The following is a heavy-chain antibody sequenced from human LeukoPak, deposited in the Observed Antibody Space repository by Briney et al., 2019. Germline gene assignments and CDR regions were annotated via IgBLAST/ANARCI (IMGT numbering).Heavy chain of an antibody. D-gene: IGHD2-15*01. CDR3: AKGGVVGTRYYFDS. CDR1: GFSFSYYW. V-gene: IGHV3-7*01. J-gene: IGHJ4*02. CDR2: TKEDGSGS. Sequence: GGSLRLYCAASGFSFSYYWMSWVRQAPGKGLEWVANTKEDGSGSSYVDSVKGRFTISRDNAKNSLYLQMNSLRAEDTAVYYCAKGGVVGTRYYFDSWGQGTLVTDSS.